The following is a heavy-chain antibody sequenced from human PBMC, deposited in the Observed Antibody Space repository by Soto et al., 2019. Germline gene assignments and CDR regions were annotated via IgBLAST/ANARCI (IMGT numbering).Heavy chain of an antibody. Sequence: GGSLRLSCAASGFTFDDYAMHWVRQAPGKGLEWVSGISWNSGSIGYADSVKGRFTISRDNAKNSLYLQMNSLRAEDTALYYCARAPSLEQMFDPWGQGTLVTVSS. CDR1: GFTFDDYA. V-gene: IGHV3-9*01. D-gene: IGHD6-13*01. CDR2: ISWNSGSI. CDR3: ARAPSLEQMFDP. J-gene: IGHJ5*02.